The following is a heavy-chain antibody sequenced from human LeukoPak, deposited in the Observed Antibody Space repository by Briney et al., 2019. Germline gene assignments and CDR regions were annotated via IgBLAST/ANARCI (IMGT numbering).Heavy chain of an antibody. Sequence: GGSLRLFCAASGFTFSSYAMSWVRQAPGNGLEWVSAISGSGGSTYYADSVKGRFTISRDNSKNTLYLQMNSLRAEDTAVYYCAKGYYDYVWGSYYFDYWGQGILVTVSS. J-gene: IGHJ4*02. CDR3: AKGYYDYVWGSYYFDY. D-gene: IGHD3-16*01. CDR1: GFTFSSYA. CDR2: ISGSGGST. V-gene: IGHV3-23*01.